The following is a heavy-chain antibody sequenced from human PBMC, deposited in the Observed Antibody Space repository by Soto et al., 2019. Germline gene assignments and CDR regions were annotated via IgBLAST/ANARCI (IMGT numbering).Heavy chain of an antibody. Sequence: EVQVVESGGGLVQPGGSLRLSCAGSGFTFSNYWMTWVRQAPGKGLEWVANINEDGSQKYYVDSVKGRFTISRDNAKDSLNLQMNSLRAENTAIYYCATSITAWSEGTYWGQGTLVAVS. V-gene: IGHV3-7*01. D-gene: IGHD3-10*01. J-gene: IGHJ4*02. CDR3: ATSITAWSEGTY. CDR1: GFTFSNYW. CDR2: INEDGSQK.